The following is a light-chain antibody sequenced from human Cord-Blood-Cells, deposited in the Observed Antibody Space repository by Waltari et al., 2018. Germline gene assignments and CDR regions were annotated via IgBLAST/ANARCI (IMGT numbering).Light chain of an antibody. Sequence: EIVMTQSPATLSVSPGERATLSCRASQSVSSNLAWYQQKPGQAPRLLSYGASTRATGIPARFSGSGSVTEFTLTISSLQSEDFAVYYCQQYNNWPLTFGGGTKVEIK. CDR1: QSVSSN. V-gene: IGKV3-15*01. CDR3: QQYNNWPLT. CDR2: GAS. J-gene: IGKJ4*01.